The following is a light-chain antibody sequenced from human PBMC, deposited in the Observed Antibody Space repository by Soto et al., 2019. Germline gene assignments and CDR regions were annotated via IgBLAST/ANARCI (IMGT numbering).Light chain of an antibody. CDR3: QQYGSSGT. J-gene: IGKJ1*01. V-gene: IGKV3-20*01. CDR2: GAS. Sequence: ENVMTQSPATLSVSPGERATLSCRASQSVSSNLAWYQQKPGQAPRLLIYGASNRATGIPDRFSGSGSGTDFTLTISRLEPEDFAVYYCQQYGSSGTFGQGTKVDI. CDR1: QSVSSN.